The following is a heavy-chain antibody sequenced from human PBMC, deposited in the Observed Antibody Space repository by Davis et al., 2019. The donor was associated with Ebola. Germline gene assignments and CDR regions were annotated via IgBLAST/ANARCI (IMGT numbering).Heavy chain of an antibody. CDR2: TYYKSKWYN. V-gene: IGHV6-1*01. D-gene: IGHD5-12*01. CDR1: GDSVSGSSGA. J-gene: IGHJ6*04. Sequence: PSETLSLTCVLSGDSVSGSSGAWNWIMQSPSRGLEWLGRTYYKSKWYNDYAASVKSRISVNSDTSKNQFSLQVNSVTPDDTAVYYCTRGWLRGGMDVWGKGTMVTVSS. CDR3: TRGWLRGGMDV.